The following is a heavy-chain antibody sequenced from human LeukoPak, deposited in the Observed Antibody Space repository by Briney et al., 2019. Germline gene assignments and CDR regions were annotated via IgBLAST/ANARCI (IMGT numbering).Heavy chain of an antibody. CDR3: ARGDLRVLRYFDWLRRNMPFDY. J-gene: IGHJ4*02. D-gene: IGHD3-9*01. Sequence: PSETLSLTCAVYGGSFSGYYWSWIRQPPGKGLEWIGEINHSGSTNYNPSLKSRVTISVDTSKNQFSLKLSSVTAADTAVYYCARGDLRVLRYFDWLRRNMPFDYWGQGTLVTVSS. CDR1: GGSFSGYY. V-gene: IGHV4-34*01. CDR2: INHSGST.